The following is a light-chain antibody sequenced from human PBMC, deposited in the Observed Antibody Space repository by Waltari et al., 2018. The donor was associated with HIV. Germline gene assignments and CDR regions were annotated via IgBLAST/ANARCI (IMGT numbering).Light chain of an antibody. CDR1: RPNLGTTYA. CDR3: QSFVSRPGDWV. V-gene: IGLV1-40*01. Sequence: QSALTQPPSVSGAPGQTVTISCTGLRPNLGTTYAVQGYQHLPGKAPRLLISSNSNRPSGVPDRFSGSKSGTSASLTITGLQAEDEADYYCQSFVSRPGDWVFGGGTKLTVL. J-gene: IGLJ3*02. CDR2: SNS.